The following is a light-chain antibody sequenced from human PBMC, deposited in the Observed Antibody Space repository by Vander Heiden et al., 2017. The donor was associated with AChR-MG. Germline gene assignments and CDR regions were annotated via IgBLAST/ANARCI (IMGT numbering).Light chain of an antibody. J-gene: IGLJ2*01. CDR2: KDS. V-gene: IGLV3-25*03. Sequence: SYELKQPPSVSVSPGQTDRITCSGDALPKQYAYWYQQKPGQAPVLVIYKDSERPSGIPERFSGSSSGTTVTLTISGVQAEDEADYYCQSADSSGTFYVVFGGGTKLTVL. CDR3: QSADSSGTFYVV. CDR1: ALPKQY.